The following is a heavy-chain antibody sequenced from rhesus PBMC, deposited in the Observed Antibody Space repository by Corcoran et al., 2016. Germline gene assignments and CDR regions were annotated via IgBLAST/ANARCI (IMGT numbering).Heavy chain of an antibody. D-gene: IGHD3-3*01. CDR3: ASHYNIWTGYYFNFDY. CDR1: GGSISDSYR. J-gene: IGHJ4*01. V-gene: IGHV4S10*01. CDR2: IYGSSTST. Sequence: QVQLQESGPGVVKPSETLSLTCAVSGGSISDSYRWSWIRQPPGKGLEWIGYIYGSSTSTNYNPSLKSRVTISKDTSKNQFSLKLSSVTAADTAVYYCASHYNIWTGYYFNFDYWGQGALVTVSS.